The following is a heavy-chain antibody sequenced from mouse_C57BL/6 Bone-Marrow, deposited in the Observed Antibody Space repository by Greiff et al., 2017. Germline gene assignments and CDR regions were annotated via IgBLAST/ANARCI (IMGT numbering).Heavy chain of an antibody. V-gene: IGHV14-1*01. D-gene: IGHD1-1*01. CDR2: IDPEDGDT. CDR1: GFNIKDYY. J-gene: IGHJ3*01. CDR3: TTGITTVVERFAY. Sequence: EVQLQQSGAELVRPGASVKLSCTASGFNIKDYYMHWVKQSPEQGLEWIGRIDPEDGDTEYAPKFQGKATMTADTSSNTAYLQLSSLTSEDTAVYYCTTGITTVVERFAYWGQGTLVTVSA.